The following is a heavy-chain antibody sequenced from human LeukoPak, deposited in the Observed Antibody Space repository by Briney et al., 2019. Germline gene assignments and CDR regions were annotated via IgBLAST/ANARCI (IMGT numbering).Heavy chain of an antibody. CDR1: GYTLTELS. J-gene: IGHJ6*02. CDR2: FDPEDGET. V-gene: IGHV1-24*01. D-gene: IGHD3-10*01. Sequence: ASVKVSCKVSGYTLTELSMHWVRQAPGKGLEWMGGFDPEDGETIYAQKFQGRVTMTEDTSPDTAYMELSSLSSEDTAVYYCATGAWFGELRPSYYYGMDVWGQGTTVTVSS. CDR3: ATGAWFGELRPSYYYGMDV.